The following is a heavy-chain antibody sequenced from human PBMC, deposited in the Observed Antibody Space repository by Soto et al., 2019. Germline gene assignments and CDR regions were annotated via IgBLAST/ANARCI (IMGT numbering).Heavy chain of an antibody. CDR3: ARGPYIDIVVGMMDV. CDR1: GYTFTSYA. D-gene: IGHD2-2*01. J-gene: IGHJ6*02. Sequence: ASVKVSCKASGYTFTSYAMHWVRQAPGQRLEWMGWINAGNGNTKYSQKFQGRVTITRDTSASTAYMELSSLRSEDTAVYYCARGPYIDIVVGMMDVWGQGTTATVSS. V-gene: IGHV1-3*01. CDR2: INAGNGNT.